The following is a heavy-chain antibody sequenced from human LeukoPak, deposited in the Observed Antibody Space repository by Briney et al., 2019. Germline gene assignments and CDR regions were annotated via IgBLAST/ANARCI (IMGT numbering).Heavy chain of an antibody. CDR3: ARDLLDYYDSSGGANYYYGMDV. J-gene: IGHJ6*02. V-gene: IGHV3-7*03. CDR2: IKHDGSER. Sequence: GGSLRLSCAASGFTFSSYWMSWVRQAPGKGLEWVANIKHDGSERYYVDSVKGRFTISRDNAKNSLYLQMNSLRAEDTAVYYCARDLLDYYDSSGGANYYYGMDVWGQGTTVTVSS. D-gene: IGHD3-22*01. CDR1: GFTFSSYW.